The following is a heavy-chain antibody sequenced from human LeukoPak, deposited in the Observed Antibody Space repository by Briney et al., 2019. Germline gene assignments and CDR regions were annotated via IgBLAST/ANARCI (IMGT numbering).Heavy chain of an antibody. CDR1: GFTLSDHY. D-gene: IGHD2/OR15-2a*01. V-gene: IGHV3-72*01. Sequence: GGSLRLSCVASGFTLSDHYMDWFRQAPGKGLEWVGRTTNKRTGYTTHYAASVKGRFTISRDDSDNSLYLQMNSPKTEDTAVYYCVRGLNSFDIWGQGTMVTVSS. J-gene: IGHJ3*02. CDR2: TTNKRTGYTT. CDR3: VRGLNSFDI.